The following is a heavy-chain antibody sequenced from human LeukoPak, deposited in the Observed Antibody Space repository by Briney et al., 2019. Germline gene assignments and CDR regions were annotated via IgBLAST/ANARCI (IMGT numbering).Heavy chain of an antibody. CDR2: ISVSGGST. V-gene: IGHV3-23*01. CDR1: GFTFSSYA. J-gene: IGHJ5*02. D-gene: IGHD2-2*01. Sequence: GGSLRLSCAASGFTFSSYAMSWVRQAPGKGLEWVLAISVSGGSTCYADSVKGRFTISRDNSKNTLYLQMNSLRAEDTAVYYCAKSTVVVSDAPYWFDPWGQGTLVTVSS. CDR3: AKSTVVVSDAPYWFDP.